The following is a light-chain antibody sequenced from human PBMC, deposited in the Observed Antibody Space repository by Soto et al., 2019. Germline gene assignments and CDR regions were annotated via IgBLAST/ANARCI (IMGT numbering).Light chain of an antibody. CDR1: SSDVGGYNY. CDR2: DVT. Sequence: QSALTQPRSVSGSPGQSVTISCTGTSSDVGGYNYVSWYQQHPGKAPKLMLYDVTKRPSGVPDRFSGSKSVNMASLTISGLQAEDEADYYCCSYAGSYTLVFGGGTKLTVL. J-gene: IGLJ3*02. V-gene: IGLV2-11*01. CDR3: CSYAGSYTLV.